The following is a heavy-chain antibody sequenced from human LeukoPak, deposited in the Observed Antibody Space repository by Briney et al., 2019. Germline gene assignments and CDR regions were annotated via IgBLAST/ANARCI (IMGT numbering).Heavy chain of an antibody. CDR3: ARGYYYDSSGNFDY. CDR1: GYTFTSYD. J-gene: IGHJ4*02. V-gene: IGHV1-8*01. D-gene: IGHD3-22*01. CDR2: MNPNSGNT. Sequence: ASVKVSCKASGYTFTSYDINWVRQATGQGLEWMGWMNPNSGNTGYAQNFQGRVTMTRNTSISTAYMELSSLRSEDTAVYYCARGYYYDSSGNFDYWGQGTLVTVSS.